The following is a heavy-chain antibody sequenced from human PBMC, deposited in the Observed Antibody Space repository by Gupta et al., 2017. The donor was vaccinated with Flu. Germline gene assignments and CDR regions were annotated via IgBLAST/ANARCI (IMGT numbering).Heavy chain of an antibody. D-gene: IGHD2-8*01. CDR3: ARRAGSGLYYTGVDY. CDR2: INPYNGAS. Sequence: HWVRQAPGQRVQYMGAINPYNGASDYAQRFQGRVAMTRDTSINTVYRELSSLISDDTAVYYGARRAGSGLYYTGVDYWGQGTLVTVSS. V-gene: IGHV1-2*02. J-gene: IGHJ4*02.